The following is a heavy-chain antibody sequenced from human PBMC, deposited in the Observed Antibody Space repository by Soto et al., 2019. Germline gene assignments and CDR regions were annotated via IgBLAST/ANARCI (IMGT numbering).Heavy chain of an antibody. CDR3: ARVVSPNYEVLTGNWFDP. CDR1: GYTFTGYY. D-gene: IGHD3-9*01. CDR2: IKSFNGDT. V-gene: IGHV1-2*02. Sequence: GASVKVSCKASGYTFTGYYMHWARQAPGQGLEWMGWIKSFNGDTNYAQKFQGRVTLTRDTSISTAYMELSRLKSDDTAVYYCARVVSPNYEVLTGNWFDPWGQGTLVTVSS. J-gene: IGHJ5*02.